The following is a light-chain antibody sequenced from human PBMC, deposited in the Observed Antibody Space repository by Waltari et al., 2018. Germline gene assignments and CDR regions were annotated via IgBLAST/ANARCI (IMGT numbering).Light chain of an antibody. V-gene: IGKV3-20*01. Sequence: EIVLTQSTGTLSLSPGERATLSCRASQTVRTTYLAWYQQKPGQAPTLLIYGASSRATGIPDRFRGSSSGTDFSLTISSLEPEDFAVYYCQQYDISPLTFGGVTKVEIK. J-gene: IGKJ4*01. CDR1: QTVRTTY. CDR3: QQYDISPLT. CDR2: GAS.